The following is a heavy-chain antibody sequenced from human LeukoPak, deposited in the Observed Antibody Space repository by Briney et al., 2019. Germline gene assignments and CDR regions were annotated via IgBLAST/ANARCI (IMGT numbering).Heavy chain of an antibody. D-gene: IGHD6-19*01. CDR1: GFIFSNHW. CDR2: IKQDGSVK. CDR3: ARHSNGWSEGTY. J-gene: IGHJ4*02. Sequence: GGSLRLSCAASGFIFSNHWMTWVRQAPGKGREGVANIKQDGSVKHYVDSVKGRFTISRDNAKNSLYLQMNSLRAEDTAVYYCARHSNGWSEGTYWGQGTLVTVTS. V-gene: IGHV3-7*03.